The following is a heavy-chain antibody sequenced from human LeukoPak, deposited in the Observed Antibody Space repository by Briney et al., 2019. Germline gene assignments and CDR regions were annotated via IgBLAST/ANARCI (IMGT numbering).Heavy chain of an antibody. V-gene: IGHV1-18*01. CDR1: GFTFNRYY. CDR2: ISAYNGNT. J-gene: IGHJ4*02. Sequence: ASVKVSCKAFGFTFNRYYIYWVRQAPGQGLEWMGWISAYNGNTNYAQKLQGRVTMTTDTSTSTAYMELRSLRSDDTAVYYCARGSDYYDIGSTDYWGQGTLVTVSS. D-gene: IGHD3-22*01. CDR3: ARGSDYYDIGSTDY.